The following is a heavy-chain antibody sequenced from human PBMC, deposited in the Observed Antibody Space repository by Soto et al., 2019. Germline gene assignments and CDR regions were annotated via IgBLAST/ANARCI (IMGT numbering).Heavy chain of an antibody. CDR3: ARGDGDYYDGNGYLGRH. CDR1: GFTFSNYW. V-gene: IGHV3-74*01. J-gene: IGHJ4*02. D-gene: IGHD3-22*01. CDR2: IKNDGSGT. Sequence: EVQLVESGGGLVQPGGSLRLSCAASGFTFSNYWMHWVRQVPGKGLVWVSRIKNDGSGTYYADSVKGRLTMSRDNAKKTLYLQMNSLKAEDTAVYYCARGDGDYYDGNGYLGRHWGQGTLVTVSS.